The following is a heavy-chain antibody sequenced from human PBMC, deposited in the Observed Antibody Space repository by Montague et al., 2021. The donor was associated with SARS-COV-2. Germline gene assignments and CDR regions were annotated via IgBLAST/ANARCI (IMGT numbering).Heavy chain of an antibody. J-gene: IGHJ4*02. D-gene: IGHD4-17*01. V-gene: IGHV4-39*02. CDR3: ASVYTVTYYFDY. Sequence: SETLSLTYTVSGGSITNNIDYWAWIRQPPGKGLEWIGSIYYTGNTYYNPSLKSRVTISVVTSKNHFTLKLSSVTAANTAVYYCASVYTVTYYFDYWGRGTLVTVSS. CDR1: GGSITNNIDY. CDR2: IYYTGNT.